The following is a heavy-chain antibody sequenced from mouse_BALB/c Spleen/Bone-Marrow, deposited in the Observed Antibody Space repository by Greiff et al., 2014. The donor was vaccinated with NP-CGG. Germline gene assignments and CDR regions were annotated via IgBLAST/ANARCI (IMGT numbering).Heavy chain of an antibody. CDR2: IWSGGST. CDR3: ARNEGLREDYAMYY. D-gene: IGHD2-4*01. CDR1: GFSLTSYG. V-gene: IGHV2-4-1*01. Sequence: LQESGPGLVQPSQSLSITCTVSGFSLTSYGVHWVRQSPGKGLEWLGVIWSGGSTDYNAAFISRLSISKDNSKSQVFFKMNSLQADDTAIYYCARNEGLREDYAMYYWGQGTSVTVSS. J-gene: IGHJ4*01.